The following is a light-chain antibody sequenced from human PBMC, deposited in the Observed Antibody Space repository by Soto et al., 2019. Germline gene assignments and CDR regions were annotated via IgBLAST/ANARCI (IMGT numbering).Light chain of an antibody. CDR2: EVS. CDR3: TSYTSSSLYV. J-gene: IGLJ1*01. Sequence: QSALTQPASVSGSPGQSITISCTGTSSDVGGYNYVSWYQQHPGKAPKLMIYEVSNRPSGVSNRFSVSKSGNTASLTISGLQAVDEADYYCTSYTSSSLYVFGTGTKVTVL. CDR1: SSDVGGYNY. V-gene: IGLV2-14*01.